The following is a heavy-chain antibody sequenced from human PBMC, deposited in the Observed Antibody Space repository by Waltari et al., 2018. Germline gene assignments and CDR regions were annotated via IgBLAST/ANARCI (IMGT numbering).Heavy chain of an antibody. Sequence: QVQLQESGPGLVKPSETLSLPCTVSGGSISSHYWSWIRQPPGKGLEWIGYIYYSGSTNYNPALKSRVTISVDTSKNQFSLKLSSVTAADTAVYYCARERTMVQKPTGMDVWGQGTTVTVSS. CDR3: ARERTMVQKPTGMDV. D-gene: IGHD3-10*01. CDR1: GGSISSHY. V-gene: IGHV4-59*11. J-gene: IGHJ6*02. CDR2: IYYSGST.